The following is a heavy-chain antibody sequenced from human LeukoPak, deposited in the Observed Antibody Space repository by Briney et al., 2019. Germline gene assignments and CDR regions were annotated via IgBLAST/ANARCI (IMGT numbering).Heavy chain of an antibody. V-gene: IGHV3-21*01. Sequence: PGGSLRLSCAAPGFTFSSYSMNWVRQAPGKGLEWVSSISSSSSYIYYADSVKGRFTISRDNAKNSLYLQMNSLRAEDTAVYYCARVQYYYDSSGYYPSDYWGQGTLVTVSS. CDR2: ISSSSSYI. J-gene: IGHJ4*02. CDR1: GFTFSSYS. D-gene: IGHD3-22*01. CDR3: ARVQYYYDSSGYYPSDY.